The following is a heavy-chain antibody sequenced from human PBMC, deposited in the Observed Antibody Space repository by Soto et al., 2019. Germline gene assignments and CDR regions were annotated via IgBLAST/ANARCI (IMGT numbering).Heavy chain of an antibody. V-gene: IGHV1-69*06. CDR3: ARQQPNSRWFDP. CDR2: IIPIFGTA. D-gene: IGHD1-1*01. CDR1: GGTFSRHA. Sequence: SVKVSCKASGGTFSRHAISSVRQAPGQRLEWMGGIIPIFGTANYAQKFQGRVTITADKSTSTAYMELSSLRSEDTAVYYCARQQPNSRWFDPWGQGTLLTVSS. J-gene: IGHJ5*02.